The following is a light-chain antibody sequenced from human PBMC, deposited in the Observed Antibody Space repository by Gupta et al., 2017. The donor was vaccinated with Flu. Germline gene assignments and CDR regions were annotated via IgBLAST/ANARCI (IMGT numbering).Light chain of an antibody. CDR2: WAS. V-gene: IGKV4-1*01. CDR1: QSILYRSNNKNY. CDR3: QQEDSAPPGIT. J-gene: IGKJ4*01. Sequence: DSVMTQSPDSLAVSLGERATINCKSSQSILYRSNNKNYLAWYQQKPGQPPKLLIYWASTREDGVSDRCSGSGGGTDCXLTMSSXQAEDVEIYYSQQEDSAPPGITFGXGTKVEIK.